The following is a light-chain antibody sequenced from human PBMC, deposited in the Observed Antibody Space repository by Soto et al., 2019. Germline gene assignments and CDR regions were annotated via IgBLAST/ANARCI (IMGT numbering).Light chain of an antibody. V-gene: IGKV3-15*01. CDR2: GAS. J-gene: IGKJ2*01. CDR3: QQYNNWLYT. CDR1: QSVSK. Sequence: EIVMTQSPATLSVSPGERATLSCRASQSVSKLAWYQQKPGQAPRLLIYGASTRATGIPARFSGSGSGTEFTRTISSLQSEDFAVYYCQQYNNWLYTFGPGTKLEIK.